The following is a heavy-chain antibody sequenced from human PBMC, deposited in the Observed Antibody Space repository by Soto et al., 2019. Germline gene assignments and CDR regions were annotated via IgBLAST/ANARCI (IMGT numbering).Heavy chain of an antibody. CDR2: ISGSGATT. Sequence: GGSLRLSCAASGFTFSSYAMTWFRQAPGKGLEWVSGISGSGATTSYADSVKGRFTVSRDNSKNTLYLQMNSLRAEDTAVYYCAKESNYYYGGNSDFDYWGQGTLVTVSS. CDR3: AKESNYYYGGNSDFDY. CDR1: GFTFSSYA. V-gene: IGHV3-23*01. J-gene: IGHJ4*02. D-gene: IGHD3-10*01.